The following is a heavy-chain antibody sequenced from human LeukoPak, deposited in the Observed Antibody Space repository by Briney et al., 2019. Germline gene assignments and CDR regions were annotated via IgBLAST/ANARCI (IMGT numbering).Heavy chain of an antibody. CDR1: GFTFSSYA. J-gene: IGHJ4*02. V-gene: IGHV3-64*01. CDR3: ATSSLDY. D-gene: IGHD6-6*01. CDR2: ISSNGGST. Sequence: GGSLRLSCAASGFTFSSYAMYWVRQAPGKGLECVSAISSNGGSTSYANSVKGRFTISRDNSKTTLYLQMGSLRADDMAVYYCATSSLDYWGQGTLVTVSS.